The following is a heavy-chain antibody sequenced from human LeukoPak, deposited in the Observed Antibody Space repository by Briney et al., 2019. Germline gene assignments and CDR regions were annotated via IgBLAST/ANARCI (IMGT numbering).Heavy chain of an antibody. V-gene: IGHV4-38-2*02. CDR1: GYSISSGLY. CDR3: ARRFGLVAADY. Sequence: PSETLSLTCTVSGYSISSGLYWGWIRQPPGGGLEWIGTVYYNGNTYYNPSLKGRVSTSVDSSKNQFSLKLTSVTAADTAVYFCARRFGLVAADYWGQGTLVTVSS. D-gene: IGHD2-15*01. CDR2: VYYNGNT. J-gene: IGHJ4*02.